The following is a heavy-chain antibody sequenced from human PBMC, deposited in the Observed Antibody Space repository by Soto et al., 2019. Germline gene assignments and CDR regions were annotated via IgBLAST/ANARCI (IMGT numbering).Heavy chain of an antibody. J-gene: IGHJ4*02. V-gene: IGHV3-64D*08. Sequence: GGSLRLSCSASGFTFSSYAMHWVRQAPGKGLEYVSAISSNGGSTYYADSVKGRFTISRDNSKNTLYLQMSSLRAEDTAGYYCVKDRRGYSGYGFSYFDYWGQGTLVTVSS. CDR1: GFTFSSYA. CDR3: VKDRRGYSGYGFSYFDY. CDR2: ISSNGGST. D-gene: IGHD5-12*01.